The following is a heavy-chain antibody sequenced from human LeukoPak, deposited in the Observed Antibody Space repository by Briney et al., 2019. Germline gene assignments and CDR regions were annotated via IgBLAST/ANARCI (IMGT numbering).Heavy chain of an antibody. Sequence: GGSLRLSCAASGFTLSTFDMNWVRQAPGKGLEWVSSISTSSRYIYYRDSVKGRFTISRENAKNSLYLQMNSLTVEDTAVYYCARADCSGSTCYLRHSWFGPWGQGTLVTVSS. CDR2: ISTSSRYI. CDR1: GFTLSTFD. J-gene: IGHJ5*02. D-gene: IGHD2-2*01. CDR3: ARADCSGSTCYLRHSWFGP. V-gene: IGHV3-21*06.